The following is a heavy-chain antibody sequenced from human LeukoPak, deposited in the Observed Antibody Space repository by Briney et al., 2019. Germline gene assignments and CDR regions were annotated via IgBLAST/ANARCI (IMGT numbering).Heavy chain of an antibody. D-gene: IGHD5-12*01. Sequence: ASVKVSCKASGYTFTGYYMHWVRQAPGQRLEWMGWINPNSGGTNYAQKFQGSVTMIRDTFISTAYMELSRLRSDDTAVYYCARDTLSGYDYFYWGQGTLVTVSS. CDR2: INPNSGGT. V-gene: IGHV1-2*02. J-gene: IGHJ4*02. CDR3: ARDTLSGYDYFY. CDR1: GYTFTGYY.